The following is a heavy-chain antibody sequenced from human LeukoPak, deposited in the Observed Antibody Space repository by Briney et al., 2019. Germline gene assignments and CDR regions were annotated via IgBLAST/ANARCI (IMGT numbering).Heavy chain of an antibody. V-gene: IGHV4-59*08. CDR3: ARQNSSGLDY. Sequence: SETLSLTCTVSGGSISSYYWSWIRQPPGKGLEWIGYINYSGSTNYNPSLKSRVTISVDTSKNQFSLKLSSVTAADTAVYYCARQNSSGLDYWGQGTLVTVSS. CDR2: INYSGST. J-gene: IGHJ4*02. D-gene: IGHD6-19*01. CDR1: GGSISSYY.